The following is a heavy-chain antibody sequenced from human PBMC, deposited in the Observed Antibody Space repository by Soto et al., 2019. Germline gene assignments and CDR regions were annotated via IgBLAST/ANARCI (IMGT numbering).Heavy chain of an antibody. J-gene: IGHJ3*02. V-gene: IGHV3-23*01. D-gene: IGHD3-22*01. Sequence: GGSLRLSCAASGFTFSSYAMSWVRQAPGKGPEWVSAISGSGGSTYYADSVKGRFTISRDNSKNTLYLQMNSLRAEDTAVYYCAKDYYDSSGVHAFDIWGQGTMVTVSS. CDR1: GFTFSSYA. CDR2: ISGSGGST. CDR3: AKDYYDSSGVHAFDI.